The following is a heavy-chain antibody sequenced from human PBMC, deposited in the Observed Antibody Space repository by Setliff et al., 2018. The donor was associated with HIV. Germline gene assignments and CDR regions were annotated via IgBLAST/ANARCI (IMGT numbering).Heavy chain of an antibody. CDR1: GGAISSGSYY. Sequence: SETLSLTCTVSGGAISSGSYYWSWIRQPAGKGLEWIGRIYTSGSTDYNPSLKSRVTISVDTSKNQFSLKLSSVTAADTAVYYCARVVVPAAMGFFDPWGQGALVTVSS. CDR3: ARVVVPAAMGFFDP. V-gene: IGHV4-61*02. CDR2: IYTSGST. D-gene: IGHD2-2*01. J-gene: IGHJ5*02.